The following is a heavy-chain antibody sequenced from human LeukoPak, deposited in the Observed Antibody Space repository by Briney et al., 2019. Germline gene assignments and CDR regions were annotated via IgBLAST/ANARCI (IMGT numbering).Heavy chain of an antibody. CDR1: GYSFTSYW. J-gene: IGHJ5*02. Sequence: GESLKISCKGVGYSFTSYWIGWVRQMPGKGMEWMGVIYPGDSRTRYNPSFQGQVTISVGKSISTAYLQWVSLKASDTAMYYCACREFTSTWSYPWGQGTLVTVSS. CDR2: IYPGDSRT. V-gene: IGHV5-51*01. CDR3: ACREFTSTWSYP. D-gene: IGHD3-10*01.